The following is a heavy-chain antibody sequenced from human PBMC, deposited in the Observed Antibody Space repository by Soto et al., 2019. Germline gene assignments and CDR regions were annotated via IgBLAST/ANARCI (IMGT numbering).Heavy chain of an antibody. J-gene: IGHJ4*02. CDR3: AILPLAAAYADANS. D-gene: IGHD6-13*01. CDR1: GYKFTSYW. V-gene: IGHV5-10-1*01. CDR2: IDPSDSYT. Sequence: EVQLVQSGAEVKKPGESLRISCKGSGYKFTSYWISWVRQMPGKGLEWMGRIDPSDSYTNYSPSLQGDVTISADKSNSTAYLQWSSLKASDTAMYYCAILPLAAAYADANSGGQGTLVTVSS.